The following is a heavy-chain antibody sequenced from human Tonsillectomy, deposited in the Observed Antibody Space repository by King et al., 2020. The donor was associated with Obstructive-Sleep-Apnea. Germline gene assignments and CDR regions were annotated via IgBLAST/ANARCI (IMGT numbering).Heavy chain of an antibody. D-gene: IGHD5-12*01. CDR2: IDPTDSYS. CDR3: ARERIVASTTRGFDP. CDR1: GYSFTSYW. Sequence: VQLVESGAEVKKPGESLRISCKGSGYSFTSYWISWVRQMPGKGLEWMGRIDPTDSYSNYSPSFQGHVTISADKSISTAYLQWSSLKASDTAKYYCARERIVASTTRGFDPWGQGTLVTVSS. J-gene: IGHJ5*02. V-gene: IGHV5-10-1*03.